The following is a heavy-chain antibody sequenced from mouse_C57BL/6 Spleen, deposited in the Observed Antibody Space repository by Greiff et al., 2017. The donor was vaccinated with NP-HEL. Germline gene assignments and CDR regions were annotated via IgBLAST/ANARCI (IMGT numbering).Heavy chain of an antibody. Sequence: QVQLQQPGAELVKPGASVKLSCKASGYTFTSYWMHWVKQRPGQGLEWIGMIHPNSGSTNYNEKFKSKATLTVDKSSSTAYMQLSSLTSEDSAVYYCARSGGTYLEYFDVWGTGTTVTVSS. CDR2: IHPNSGST. D-gene: IGHD5-1*01. CDR3: ARSGGTYLEYFDV. J-gene: IGHJ1*03. V-gene: IGHV1-64*01. CDR1: GYTFTSYW.